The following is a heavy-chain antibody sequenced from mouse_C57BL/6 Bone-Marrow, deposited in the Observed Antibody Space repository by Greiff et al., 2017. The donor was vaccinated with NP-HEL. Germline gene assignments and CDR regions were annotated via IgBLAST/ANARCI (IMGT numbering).Heavy chain of an antibody. CDR2: IDPSDSET. V-gene: IGHV1-52*01. J-gene: IGHJ4*01. CDR3: ARYEYGGAMDY. Sequence: VQLQQPGAELVRPGSSVKLSCKASGYTFTSYWMHWVKQRPIQGLEWIGNIDPSDSETHYNQKFKDKATLTVDKSSSTAYMQLSSLTSEDSAVYYCARYEYGGAMDYWGQGTSVTVSS. D-gene: IGHD2-4*01. CDR1: GYTFTSYW.